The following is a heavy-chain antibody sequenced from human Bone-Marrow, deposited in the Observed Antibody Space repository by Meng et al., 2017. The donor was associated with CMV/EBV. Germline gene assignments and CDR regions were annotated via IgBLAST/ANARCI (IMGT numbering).Heavy chain of an antibody. Sequence: ESLKISCTVSGYSISSGYYWGWIRQPPGKGLEWIGYIYYSGSTNYNPSLKSRVTISVDTSKNQFSLKLSSVTAADTAVYYCARDLTLRGFDPWGQGTLVTVSS. V-gene: IGHV4-38-2*02. CDR2: IYYSGST. CDR3: ARDLTLRGFDP. J-gene: IGHJ5*02. D-gene: IGHD3-16*01. CDR1: GYSISSGYY.